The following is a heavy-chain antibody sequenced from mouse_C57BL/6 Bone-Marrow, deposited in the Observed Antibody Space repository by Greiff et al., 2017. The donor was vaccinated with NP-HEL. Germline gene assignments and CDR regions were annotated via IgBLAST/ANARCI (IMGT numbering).Heavy chain of an antibody. Sequence: FRLQRSGAELVKPGASVKLSCRASGYTFPRYTIHGVKRGPGQVLEWIGWFYPGSGSIKYNEKFKDKATLTADKSSSTVYMELSRLTSEDSAVYFCARHGTWAWFAYWGQGTLVTVSA. CDR1: GYTFPRYT. D-gene: IGHD3-3*01. CDR2: FYPGSGSI. V-gene: IGHV1-62-2*01. CDR3: ARHGTWAWFAY. J-gene: IGHJ3*01.